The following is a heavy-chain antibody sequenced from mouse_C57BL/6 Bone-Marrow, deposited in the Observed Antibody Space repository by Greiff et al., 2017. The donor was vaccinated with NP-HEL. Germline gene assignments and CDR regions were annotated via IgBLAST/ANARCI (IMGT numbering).Heavy chain of an antibody. D-gene: IGHD1-1*01. Sequence: EVQLVESGPELVKPGASVKISCKASGYSFTDYNMNWVKQSNGKSLEWIGVINPNYGTTSYNQKFKGKATLTVDQSSSTAYMQLNSLTSEDSAVYYCARSGSYGSSYGGYFDVWGTGTTVTVSS. J-gene: IGHJ1*03. V-gene: IGHV1-39*01. CDR1: GYSFTDYN. CDR2: INPNYGTT. CDR3: ARSGSYGSSYGGYFDV.